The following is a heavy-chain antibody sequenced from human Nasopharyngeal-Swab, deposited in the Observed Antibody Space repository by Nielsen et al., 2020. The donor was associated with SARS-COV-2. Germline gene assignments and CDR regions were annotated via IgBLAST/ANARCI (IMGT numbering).Heavy chain of an antibody. CDR3: AREPERVVLVRGGPACYMDV. V-gene: IGHV4-34*01. J-gene: IGHJ6*03. D-gene: IGHD1-14*01. CDR1: GGSFSGYY. Sequence: SETLSLTCAVYGGSFSGYYWSWIRQPPGKGLEWIGEINHSGSTNYNPSLKRRVTISVDTSKNQFSLKLSSVTAADTAVYYCAREPERVVLVRGGPACYMDVWGKGTTVTVSS. CDR2: INHSGST.